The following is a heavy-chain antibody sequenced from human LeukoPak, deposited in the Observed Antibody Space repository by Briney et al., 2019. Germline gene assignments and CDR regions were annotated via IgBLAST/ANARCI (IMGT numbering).Heavy chain of an antibody. V-gene: IGHV4-61*02. D-gene: IGHD6-13*01. Sequence: SETLSLTCTVSGGSISSGSYYWSWIRQRAGKGVEWIGRIYTSGSTNYNPSLKSRVTISVDTSKNQFSLKLSSVTAADTAVYYCARAYSSSWYGEYYFDYWGQGTLVTVSS. J-gene: IGHJ4*02. CDR3: ARAYSSSWYGEYYFDY. CDR1: GGSISSGSYY. CDR2: IYTSGST.